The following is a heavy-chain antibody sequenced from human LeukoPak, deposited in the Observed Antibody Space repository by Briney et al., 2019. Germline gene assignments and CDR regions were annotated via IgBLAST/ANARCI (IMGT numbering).Heavy chain of an antibody. Sequence: GGSLRLSCAASGFTFSSYGMHWVRQAPGKGLEWVAFIRYDGSNKYYADSVKGRFTISRDNSKNTLYLQMNSLRAEDTAVYYCAKSGSSGWYGGFDYWGQGTLVTVSS. D-gene: IGHD6-19*01. CDR2: IRYDGSNK. CDR3: AKSGSSGWYGGFDY. CDR1: GFTFSSYG. V-gene: IGHV3-30*02. J-gene: IGHJ4*02.